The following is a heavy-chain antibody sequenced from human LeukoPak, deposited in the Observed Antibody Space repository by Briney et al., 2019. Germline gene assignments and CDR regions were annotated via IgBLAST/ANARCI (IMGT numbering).Heavy chain of an antibody. CDR2: ISAYGNT. CDR3: ARGIIGYYFDY. CDR1: GYTFTIYG. J-gene: IGHJ4*02. V-gene: IGHV1-18*01. D-gene: IGHD2-15*01. Sequence: VSVNVSCKTSGYTFTIYGICWVRQAPGQGLEWMGLISAYGNTNYAQNRQGRVTLTTDTSTSTAYMELRSLRSDDTAVYYCARGIIGYYFDYWGQGTLDTVSS.